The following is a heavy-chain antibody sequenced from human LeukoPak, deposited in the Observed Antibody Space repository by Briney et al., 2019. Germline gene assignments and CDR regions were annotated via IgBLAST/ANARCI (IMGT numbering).Heavy chain of an antibody. J-gene: IGHJ4*02. CDR3: ASRGTAGMFDY. D-gene: IGHD6-19*01. CDR1: GGSISSSSYY. Sequence: SETLSLTCTVSGGSISSSSYYWGWIRQPPGKGLEWIGSIYYSGSTYYNPSLKSRVTISVDTSKNQFSLKLSSVTAADTAVYYCASRGTAGMFDYWGQGTLVTVSS. CDR2: IYYSGST. V-gene: IGHV4-39*07.